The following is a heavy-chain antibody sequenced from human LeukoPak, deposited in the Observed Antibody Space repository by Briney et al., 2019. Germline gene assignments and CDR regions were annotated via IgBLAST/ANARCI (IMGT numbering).Heavy chain of an antibody. D-gene: IGHD2-15*01. CDR1: GFSVSSKY. CDR2: IYSGGST. Sequence: GGSLRLSCAASGFSVSSKYMSWVRQAPGKGLEWVSVIYSGGSTDYADSVKGRFTISRDNSKNMLYLQMNSLRPEDTAVYYCARGYCSGGSCYFFDYWGQGTLVTVSS. V-gene: IGHV3-53*01. J-gene: IGHJ4*02. CDR3: ARGYCSGGSCYFFDY.